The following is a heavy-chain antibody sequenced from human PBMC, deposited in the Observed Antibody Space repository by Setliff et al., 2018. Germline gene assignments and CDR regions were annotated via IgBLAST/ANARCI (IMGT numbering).Heavy chain of an antibody. CDR1: GYTFTSYA. Sequence: ASVKVSCKASGYTFTSYAMHWVRQAPGQRFEWMGWINAGNGSTKYSQKFQGRVTITRDTSASTAYMELSSLRSEDTAVYYCARDPASSGYDTYYYYYYGMDVWGQGTTVTVSS. V-gene: IGHV1-3*01. J-gene: IGHJ6*02. CDR2: INAGNGST. CDR3: ARDPASSGYDTYYYYYYGMDV. D-gene: IGHD5-12*01.